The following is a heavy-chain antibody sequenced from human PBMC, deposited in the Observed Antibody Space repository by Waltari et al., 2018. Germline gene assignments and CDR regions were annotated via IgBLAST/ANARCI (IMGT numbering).Heavy chain of an antibody. D-gene: IGHD1-20*01. V-gene: IGHV2-5*02. J-gene: IGHJ4*02. CDR2: IYWDDDK. CDR3: AHRPGGYTWNDGYFDY. Sequence: QITLKESGPSLVQPTQTLTLTCTCSAFSLATSGVGVGWTRQPPAKAHDWLVPIYWDDDKRYSPSLKSRLTIAKDTSANQVVLTMTHVDPMDTATYSCAHRPGGYTWNDGYFDYWGPGTLVTVSS. CDR1: AFSLATSGVG.